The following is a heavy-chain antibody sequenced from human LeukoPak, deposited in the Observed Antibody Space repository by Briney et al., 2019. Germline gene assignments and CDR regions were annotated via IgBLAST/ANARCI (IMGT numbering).Heavy chain of an antibody. CDR1: GGSISSYY. V-gene: IGHV4-4*07. CDR3: ARVPVVPAAMGGVGAFDI. CDR2: IYTSGST. Sequence: PSETLSLTCTVSGGSISSYYWSWIRQPAGKGLEWIGRIYTSGSTNYNPSLKSRVTMSVDTSKNQFSLKLSSVTAADTAVYYCARVPVVPAAMGGVGAFDIWGQGTMVTVSS. J-gene: IGHJ3*02. D-gene: IGHD2-2*01.